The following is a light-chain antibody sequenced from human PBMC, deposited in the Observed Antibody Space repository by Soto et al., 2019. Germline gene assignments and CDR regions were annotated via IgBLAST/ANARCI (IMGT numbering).Light chain of an antibody. CDR1: QSVSSSY. J-gene: IGKJ1*01. V-gene: IGKV3-15*01. CDR2: GAS. CDR3: QQYDKRPPT. Sequence: EIVMTQSPATLSVSPGARATLSYRASQSVSSSYLAWYQQKPGQAPRLLIYGASTRATGIPVSFSGSGSGTEFTLTISSLQSEDFAVYYCQQYDKRPPTFGQGTKGEIK.